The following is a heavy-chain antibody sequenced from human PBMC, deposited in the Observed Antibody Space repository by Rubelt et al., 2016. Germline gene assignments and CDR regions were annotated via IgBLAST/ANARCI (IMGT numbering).Heavy chain of an antibody. CDR2: VSDDGDNK. CDR1: GFMFRSYA. Sequence: QVQLVESGGGVVQPGRSLRLSCAASGFMFRSYAMHWVRQAPGKGPEWVAVVSDDGDNKYYADSVKGRFTISRDNSKSTLYLQRNSLRAEEKADYYCARDYYSNLYYYGMAIWGQGTTVTVSS. J-gene: IGHJ6*02. CDR3: ARDYYSNLYYYGMAI. V-gene: IGHV3-30*04. D-gene: IGHD4-11*01.